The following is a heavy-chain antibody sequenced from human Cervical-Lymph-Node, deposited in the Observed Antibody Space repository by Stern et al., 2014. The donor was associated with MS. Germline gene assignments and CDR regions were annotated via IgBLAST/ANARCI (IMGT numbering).Heavy chain of an antibody. D-gene: IGHD3-3*01. CDR3: ARLESLAWPYLDN. V-gene: IGHV5-51*01. Sequence: VQLVQSGAELRKPGESLKISCQASGYTFTDYWIGWIRQMPGRGPEYMGFIYPADSDTRYNLSFQGQVTISADNSISTAYLHWSSLKASHTAMYYCARLESLAWPYLDNWGLGTLVTVSS. CDR2: IYPADSDT. J-gene: IGHJ4*02. CDR1: GYTFTDYW.